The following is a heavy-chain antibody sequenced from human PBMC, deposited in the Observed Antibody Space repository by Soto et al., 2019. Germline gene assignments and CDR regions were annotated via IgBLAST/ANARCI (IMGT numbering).Heavy chain of an antibody. J-gene: IGHJ2*01. CDR2: IYYRGST. CDR3: SIFFFQAEDGIRDVRSVSAFLLNRSSDL. V-gene: IGHV4-31*02. Sequence: PGKGLEWIGYIYYRGSTYYNPSLKSRVTISVDTSKTQFSVKLSSVPDADTAVYYCSIFFFQAEDGIRDVRSVSAFLLNRSSDL. D-gene: IGHD3-10*02.